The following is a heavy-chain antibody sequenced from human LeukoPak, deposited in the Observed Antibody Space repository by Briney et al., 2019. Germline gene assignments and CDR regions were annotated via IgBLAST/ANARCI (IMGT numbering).Heavy chain of an antibody. J-gene: IGHJ4*02. D-gene: IGHD3-10*01. CDR3: ARPDYGSGNYYYFEY. V-gene: IGHV1-2*02. CDR2: IHPRRGDT. CDR1: GYSFTAFY. Sequence: GASVNVSCKTSGYSFTAFYIHWVRQAPGQGLEWMGWIHPRRGDTNYAQKFQGRVTMTRDTSINTAYMELNRLRLDDTAVYYCARPDYGSGNYYYFEYWGQGTLVTVSS.